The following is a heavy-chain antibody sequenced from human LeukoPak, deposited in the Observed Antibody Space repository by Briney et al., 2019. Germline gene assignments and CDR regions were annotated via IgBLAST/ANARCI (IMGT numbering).Heavy chain of an antibody. V-gene: IGHV4-38-2*02. CDR2: IYHSGST. CDR3: ARHRPNTSSRSYFDS. D-gene: IGHD1/OR15-1a*01. CDR1: GYSISSGYY. J-gene: IGHJ4*02. Sequence: PSETLSPTCTVSGYSISSGYYWGWIRQPPGKGLEWIGSIYHSGSTYYNPSLKSRVTISVDTSKNQFSLKLSSVTAADTAVYYCARHRPNTSSRSYFDSWGQGTLVTVSS.